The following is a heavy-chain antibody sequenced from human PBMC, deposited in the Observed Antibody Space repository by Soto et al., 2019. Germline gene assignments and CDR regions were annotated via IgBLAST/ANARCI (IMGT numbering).Heavy chain of an antibody. V-gene: IGHV3-15*07. D-gene: IGHD1-26*01. CDR3: TTDVGAVQGGALLFDC. J-gene: IGHJ4*02. CDR1: GFTFINAW. CDR2: IKSRTDGGTT. Sequence: EVQLVESGGDLVQPGGSLRLTCAASGFTFINAWMNWVRQTPGMGLEWVGRIKSRTDGGTTDYAAPVKGRFTMSRDDSKNTVYLQMNSLKTEDTALYFCTTDVGAVQGGALLFDCWGQGTLVTVSS.